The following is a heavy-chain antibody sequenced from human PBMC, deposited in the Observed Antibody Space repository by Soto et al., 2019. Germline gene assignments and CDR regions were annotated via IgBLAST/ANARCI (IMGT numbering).Heavy chain of an antibody. CDR2: INHSGST. V-gene: IGHV4-34*01. J-gene: IGHJ3*02. Sequence: PSETLSLTCAVYGGSFRGYYWSWIRQPPGKGLEWIGEINHSGSTNYNPSLKSRVTISVDTSKNQFSLKLSSVTAADTAVYYCASIDAFDIWGQGTMVTVSS. CDR1: GGSFRGYY. CDR3: ASIDAFDI.